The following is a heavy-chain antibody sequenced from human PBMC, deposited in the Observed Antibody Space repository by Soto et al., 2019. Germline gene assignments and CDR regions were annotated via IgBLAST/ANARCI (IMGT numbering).Heavy chain of an antibody. CDR3: ARVLKYSGYDYVAYYYYMDV. V-gene: IGHV3-11*01. D-gene: IGHD5-12*01. CDR1: GFTFSDYY. Sequence: QVQLVESGGGLVKPGGSLRLSCAASGFTFSDYYMSWIRQAPGKGLEWVSYISSSGSTIYYADSVKGRFTISRDNAKNSLYLQMNSLRAEDTAVYYCARVLKYSGYDYVAYYYYMDVWGKGTTVTVSS. CDR2: ISSSGSTI. J-gene: IGHJ6*03.